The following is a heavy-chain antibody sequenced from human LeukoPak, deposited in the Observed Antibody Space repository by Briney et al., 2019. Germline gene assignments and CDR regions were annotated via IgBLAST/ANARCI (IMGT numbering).Heavy chain of an antibody. Sequence: GGSLRPSCAASGFTFSDYSMHWVRQAPGKGLEWVTLISDDGRNKNYADSVKGRFTISRDDSRNTLYLQMISLRVEDTAVYYCARDQIYGATFDYWGQGTLVTVSS. CDR1: GFTFSDYS. J-gene: IGHJ4*02. CDR3: ARDQIYGATFDY. V-gene: IGHV3-30*04. D-gene: IGHD4-17*01. CDR2: ISDDGRNK.